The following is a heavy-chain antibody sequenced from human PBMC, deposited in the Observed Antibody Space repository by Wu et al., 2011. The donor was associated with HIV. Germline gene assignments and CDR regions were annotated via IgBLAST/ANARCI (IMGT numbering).Heavy chain of an antibody. D-gene: IGHD3-22*01. CDR2: IIPIFGTA. CDR1: GGTFSSYA. CDR3: ARADYYDSSGYYFVYNWFDP. Sequence: QVQLVQSGAEVKKPGSSVKVSCKASGGTFSSYAISWVRQAPGQGLEWMGRIIPIFGTANYAQKFQGRVTITADKSTSTAYMELSSLRSEDTAVYYCARADYYDSSGYYFVYNWFDPGAREPWSPSPQ. J-gene: IGHJ5*02. V-gene: IGHV1-69*06.